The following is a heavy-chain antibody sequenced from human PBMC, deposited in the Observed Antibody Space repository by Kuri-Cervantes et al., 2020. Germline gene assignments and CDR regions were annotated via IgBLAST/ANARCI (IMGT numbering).Heavy chain of an antibody. CDR3: ARGLYQSSGWYVVHYFDY. D-gene: IGHD6-19*01. Sequence: ASVKVSCKASGHTFTSYGISWVRQAPGQGLEWMGWISAYNGDTNYAQKLQGRVTMTTDTSTSTAYMELRSLRSDDTAVYYCARGLYQSSGWYVVHYFDYWGQGTLVTVSS. CDR2: ISAYNGDT. J-gene: IGHJ4*02. V-gene: IGHV1-18*01. CDR1: GHTFTSYG.